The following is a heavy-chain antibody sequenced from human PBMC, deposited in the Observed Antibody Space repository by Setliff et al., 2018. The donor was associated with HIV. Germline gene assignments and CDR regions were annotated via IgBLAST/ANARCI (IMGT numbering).Heavy chain of an antibody. CDR3: ARDPAPSSSASYFQH. D-gene: IGHD6-6*01. CDR1: GYTFTGYY. J-gene: IGHJ1*01. V-gene: IGHV1-2*06. Sequence: ASVKVSCKASGYTFTGYYMHWVRQATGQGLEWMGRINPNSGGTNYGQKFQGRVTMTRDTSTSTVYMELSSLRSEDTAVYYCARDPAPSSSASYFQHWGQGTPVTVSS. CDR2: INPNSGGT.